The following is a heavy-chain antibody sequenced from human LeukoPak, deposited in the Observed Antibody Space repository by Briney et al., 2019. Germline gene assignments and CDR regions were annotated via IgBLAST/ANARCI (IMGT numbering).Heavy chain of an antibody. J-gene: IGHJ4*02. Sequence: PGGSLRLSCAASGFTFDDYAMHWVRQAPGKGLEWVSGISWNSGSIGYADSVKGRFTISRDNAKNSLYLQMNSLRAEDTALYYCAKGHGDIVATIPDYGGLGTLVNVSS. D-gene: IGHD5-12*01. V-gene: IGHV3-9*01. CDR3: AKGHGDIVATIPDY. CDR2: ISWNSGSI. CDR1: GFTFDDYA.